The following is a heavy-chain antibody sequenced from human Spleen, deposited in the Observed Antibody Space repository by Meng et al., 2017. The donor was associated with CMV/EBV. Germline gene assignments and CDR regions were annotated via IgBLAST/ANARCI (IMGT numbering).Heavy chain of an antibody. CDR2: IKEDGNYK. CDR1: GFSFSGFW. J-gene: IGHJ3*02. D-gene: IGHD3-10*01. V-gene: IGHV3-7*01. Sequence: GESLKISCAVSGFSFSGFWMSWVRQAPGKGPEWVANIKEDGNYKYYVDSVKGRFSISRDNAKNSLYLQMNSLRVEDTAVYYCARDYYGPPTNDAFDIWGQGTMVTV. CDR3: ARDYYGPPTNDAFDI.